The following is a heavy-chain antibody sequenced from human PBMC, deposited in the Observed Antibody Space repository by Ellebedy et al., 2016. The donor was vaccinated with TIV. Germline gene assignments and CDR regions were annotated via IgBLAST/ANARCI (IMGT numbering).Heavy chain of an antibody. D-gene: IGHD3-10*01. Sequence: GGSLRLSCAASGFTVSSNYMSWVRQAPGKGLEWVSVIYIGGSTYYADSVKGRFTISRDNSKNTLYLQMNSLRDEDTAVYYCARSPYDSWFRWGQGTLVTVSS. J-gene: IGHJ4*02. CDR1: GFTVSSNY. V-gene: IGHV3-66*01. CDR3: ARSPYDSWFR. CDR2: IYIGGST.